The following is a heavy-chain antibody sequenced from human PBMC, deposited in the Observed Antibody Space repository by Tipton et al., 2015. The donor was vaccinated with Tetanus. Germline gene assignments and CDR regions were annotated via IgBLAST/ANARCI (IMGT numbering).Heavy chain of an antibody. D-gene: IGHD3-22*01. CDR2: IVTILGAP. CDR1: GGTFNTYV. Sequence: QSGAEVKKPGSSVKVSCKASGGTFNTYVINWVRQAPGEGLEWMGGIVTILGAPNYAQKFQGRVTITAESSTSSVYMELRGLRSEDTAVYYCARDLYHYDSRCYHRRYYLDSWGQGTLVTVSS. V-gene: IGHV1-69*06. CDR3: ARDLYHYDSRCYHRRYYLDS. J-gene: IGHJ4*02.